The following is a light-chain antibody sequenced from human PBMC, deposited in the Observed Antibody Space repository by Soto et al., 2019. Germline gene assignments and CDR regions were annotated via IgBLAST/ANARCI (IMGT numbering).Light chain of an antibody. J-gene: IGLJ2*01. V-gene: IGLV2-14*01. Sequence: QSALTQPASVSGSPGQSITISCTATSSDAGDYNYVSWYQQHPGKAPKLIIYEVSNRPSGVSHRFSGSKSDNTASLTISGLQAEDEADYYCKSFTSSSVVFGGGTKVTVL. CDR2: EVS. CDR1: SSDAGDYNY. CDR3: KSFTSSSVV.